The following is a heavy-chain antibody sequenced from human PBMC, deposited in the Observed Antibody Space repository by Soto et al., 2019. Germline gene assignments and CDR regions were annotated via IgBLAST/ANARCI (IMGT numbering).Heavy chain of an antibody. D-gene: IGHD3-22*01. CDR2: ISAYNGNT. CDR3: ARVHWLNYYDSSGYLYYSDY. J-gene: IGHJ4*02. V-gene: IGHV1-18*01. CDR1: GYTFTSYG. Sequence: EASVKVSCKASGYTFTSYGISWVRQAPGQGLEWMGWISAYNGNTNYAQKLQGRVTMTTDTSTSTAYMELRSLRSDDTAVYYCARVHWLNYYDSSGYLYYSDYWGQGTLVTVSS.